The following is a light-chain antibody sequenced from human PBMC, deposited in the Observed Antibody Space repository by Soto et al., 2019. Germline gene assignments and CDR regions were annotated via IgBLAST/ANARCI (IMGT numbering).Light chain of an antibody. CDR2: KAS. Sequence: DIQMTQSPSTLSASVGDRVTITCRASQSISSWLAWYQQKPGKAPKLLIYKASSLESGVPSRFSGSRSGTEFTLTISSLQPDDFATYYCQQYNSYWTFGQGIKVEIK. J-gene: IGKJ1*01. CDR1: QSISSW. CDR3: QQYNSYWT. V-gene: IGKV1-5*03.